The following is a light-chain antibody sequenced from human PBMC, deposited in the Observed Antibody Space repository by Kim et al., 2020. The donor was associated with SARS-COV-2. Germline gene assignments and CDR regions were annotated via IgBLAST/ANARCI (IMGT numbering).Light chain of an antibody. CDR2: GKN. CDR3: NSRDSSGNHSE. CDR1: SLRSYY. J-gene: IGLJ3*02. V-gene: IGLV3-19*01. Sequence: SSELTQDPAVSVALGQTVRITCQGDSLRSYYASWYQQKPGQAPVLVIYGKNNRPSGIPDRFSGSSSGNTASLTITGAQAEDEADYYCNSRDSSGNHSEFG.